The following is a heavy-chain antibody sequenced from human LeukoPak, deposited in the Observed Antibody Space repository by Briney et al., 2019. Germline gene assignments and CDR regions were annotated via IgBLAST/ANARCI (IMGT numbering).Heavy chain of an antibody. Sequence: ASVKVSCKASGYTFTSYGISWVRQAPGQGLEWMGWISAYNGNTNYAQKLQGRVTMTRDTSTSTVYMELSSLRSEDTAVYYCARDTRGPFDYWGQGTLVTVSS. CDR1: GYTFTSYG. CDR3: ARDTRGPFDY. J-gene: IGHJ4*02. V-gene: IGHV1-18*01. CDR2: ISAYNGNT. D-gene: IGHD3-10*01.